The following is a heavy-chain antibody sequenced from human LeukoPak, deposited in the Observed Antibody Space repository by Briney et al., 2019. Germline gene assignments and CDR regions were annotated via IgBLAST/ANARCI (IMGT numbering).Heavy chain of an antibody. J-gene: IGHJ4*02. V-gene: IGHV1-18*01. D-gene: IGHD6-19*01. Sequence: ASVKVSCTASGYTFTSYGISWVRQAPGQGLEWMGWISAYNGNTNYAQKLQGRVTMTTDTSTRTAYMELRSLRSDDTAVYYCAREGSGWDYFDYWGQGTLVTVSS. CDR3: AREGSGWDYFDY. CDR1: GYTFTSYG. CDR2: ISAYNGNT.